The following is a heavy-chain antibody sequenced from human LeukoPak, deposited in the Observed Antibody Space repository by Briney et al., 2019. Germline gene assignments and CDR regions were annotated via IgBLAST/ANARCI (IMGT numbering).Heavy chain of an antibody. CDR2: IYNSGST. CDR1: GDSFSRYY. J-gene: IGHJ4*02. Sequence: PSQTLSLTCTVSGDSFSRYYWTWIRQPPGQGLQWIGYIYNSGSTNYNPSLESRVSISVDTSKKHFSLKLSSVTAADTAIYYCARGVDRVSTPFDYWGPGTLVTVSS. CDR3: ARGVDRVSTPFDY. D-gene: IGHD2-15*01. V-gene: IGHV4-59*01.